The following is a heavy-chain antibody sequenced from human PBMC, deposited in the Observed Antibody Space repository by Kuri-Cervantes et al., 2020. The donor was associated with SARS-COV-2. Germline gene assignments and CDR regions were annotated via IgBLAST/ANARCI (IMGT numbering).Heavy chain of an antibody. V-gene: IGHV4-39*01. CDR3: ARNTMTYYWYFDL. J-gene: IGHJ2*01. CDR2: IFYSGSI. Sequence: GSLRLSCIVSGASINSSSSYWGWIRQPPGKGLEWIGSIFYSGSIYYNPSLKSRVTISVDTSKNQFSLKLNSVTAADTAVYYCARNTMTYYWYFDLWGRGTLVTVSS. D-gene: IGHD4-17*01. CDR1: GASINSSSSY.